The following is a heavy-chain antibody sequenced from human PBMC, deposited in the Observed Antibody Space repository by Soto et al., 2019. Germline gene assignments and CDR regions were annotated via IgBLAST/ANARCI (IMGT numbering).Heavy chain of an antibody. CDR2: ISDSGGTV. D-gene: IGHD3-3*01. V-gene: IGHV3-48*03. J-gene: IGHJ6*02. Sequence: GGSLRLSCAASGFTFSSYEMNWVRQAPGQGLEWVSYISDSGGTVYYADSVKGRFTVSRDNAQNSVYLQMNSLRTEDTAVYYCARDLLHYDFWSGYSAYFYYGMDVWGPGTTATVSS. CDR3: ARDLLHYDFWSGYSAYFYYGMDV. CDR1: GFTFSSYE.